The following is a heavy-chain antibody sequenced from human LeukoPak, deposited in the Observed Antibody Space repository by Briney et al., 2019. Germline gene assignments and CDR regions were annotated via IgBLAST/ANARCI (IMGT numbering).Heavy chain of an antibody. D-gene: IGHD3-10*01. J-gene: IGHJ4*02. CDR2: IWYDGSNK. CDR1: GFTFSSYA. V-gene: IGHV3-33*08. CDR3: ARSSRTAKKSLDY. Sequence: GGSLRLSCAASGFTFSSYAMHWVRQAPGKGLEWVAVIWYDGSNKYYADSVKGRFTISRDNSKNTLYLQMNSLRAEDTAVYYCARSSRTAKKSLDYWGQGTLVTVSS.